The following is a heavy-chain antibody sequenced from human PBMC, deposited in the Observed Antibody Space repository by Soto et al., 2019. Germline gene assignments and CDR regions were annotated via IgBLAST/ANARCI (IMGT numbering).Heavy chain of an antibody. CDR1: GLTFRNDW. Sequence: EMQLVESGGGLVQPGGSLRLSCAGSGLTFRNDWLSGVRQAPGKGLEWVANINQDGSERYYVDSVRGRFTISRDNVENSLYLQLNSLRPEDTAVYYCAVYGYGVSAAAYWGQGTLVTVSS. J-gene: IGHJ4*02. V-gene: IGHV3-7*03. CDR2: INQDGSER. CDR3: AVYGYGVSAAAY. D-gene: IGHD4-17*01.